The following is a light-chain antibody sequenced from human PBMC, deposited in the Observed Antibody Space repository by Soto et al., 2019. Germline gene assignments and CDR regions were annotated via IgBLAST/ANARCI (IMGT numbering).Light chain of an antibody. Sequence: DIQMTQSPSTLSASIGDRVTITCRASQSITTFLAWYQQKPGKAPQILIYDASKLEPGVPSRLSGGGSGTEFTLTISSLQPDDFATYYCQQYSTYPLTFGGGTMVEIK. CDR2: DAS. CDR3: QQYSTYPLT. V-gene: IGKV1-5*01. CDR1: QSITTF. J-gene: IGKJ4*01.